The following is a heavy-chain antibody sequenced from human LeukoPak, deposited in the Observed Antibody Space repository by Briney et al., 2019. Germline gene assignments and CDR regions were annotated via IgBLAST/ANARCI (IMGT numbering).Heavy chain of an antibody. CDR1: GGSISSYY. CDR2: IYYSGST. J-gene: IGHJ4*02. D-gene: IGHD3-9*01. CDR3: ARGSSDILTGYFTFDY. Sequence: PSQTLSLTCTVSGGSISSYYWSWIRQPPGKGLEWIGYIYYSGSTNYNPSLKSRVTISVDTSKNQFSLKLSSVTAADTAVYYCARGSSDILTGYFTFDYWGQGTLVTVSS. V-gene: IGHV4-59*01.